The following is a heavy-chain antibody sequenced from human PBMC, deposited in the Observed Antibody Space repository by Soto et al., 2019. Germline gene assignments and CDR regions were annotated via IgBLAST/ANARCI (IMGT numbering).Heavy chain of an antibody. J-gene: IGHJ5*01. V-gene: IGHV4-59*01. D-gene: IGHD2-2*01. CDR2: IHYSGTT. Sequence: VQLQESGPGLVKPSETLSLTCTVTGTSISSYYWSWIPQPPGKGLAWIANIHYSGTTNYNPSLARRVTLSVDTSKNQFSLQMTSVTAADRAMYFCARYKSYAIDSWGRGALVTVSS. CDR1: GTSISSYY. CDR3: ARYKSYAIDS.